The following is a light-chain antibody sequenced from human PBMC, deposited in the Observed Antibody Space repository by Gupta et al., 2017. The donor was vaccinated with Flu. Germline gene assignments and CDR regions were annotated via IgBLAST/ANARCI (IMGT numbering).Light chain of an antibody. Sequence: AIIQSPLPLSVTLGPPSSISCRSSQSLVYSDGSTILHWFQQRPGQSPRRLIYLVTHRESGVPDKFSGSGSGTEFTLKISMVDAEDVGVYCCMQCAPWPWAFGQGTKVEI. CDR2: LVT. J-gene: IGKJ1*01. V-gene: IGKV2-30*01. CDR3: MQCAPWPWA. CDR1: QSLVYSDGSTI.